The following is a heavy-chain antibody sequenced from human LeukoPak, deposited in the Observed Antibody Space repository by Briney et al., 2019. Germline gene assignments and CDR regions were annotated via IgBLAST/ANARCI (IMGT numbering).Heavy chain of an antibody. CDR2: IYYSGST. Sequence: SETLSLTCTVSGGSISSYYWSWIRQPPGKGLEWIGYIYYSGSTNYKPSLKSRVTISVDTSKNQFSLKLSSVTAADTAVYYCARGRSSSIGYPGIAAAGSLPYYYYGMDVWGQGTTVTVSS. D-gene: IGHD6-13*01. CDR3: ARGRSSSIGYPGIAAAGSLPYYYYGMDV. V-gene: IGHV4-59*01. CDR1: GGSISSYY. J-gene: IGHJ6*02.